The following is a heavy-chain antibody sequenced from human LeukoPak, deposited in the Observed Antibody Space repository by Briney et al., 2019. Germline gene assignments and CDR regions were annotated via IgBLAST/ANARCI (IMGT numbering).Heavy chain of an antibody. CDR2: ISYDGSNK. CDR3: AKDLNYGSSGYYY. Sequence: GGSLRLSCAASGFTFSSYGMHWVRQAPGKGLEWVAVISYDGSNKYYADSVKGRFTISRDNSKNTLYLQMNSLRAEDTAVYYCAKDLNYGSSGYYYWGQGALVTVSS. J-gene: IGHJ4*02. V-gene: IGHV3-30*18. CDR1: GFTFSSYG. D-gene: IGHD3-22*01.